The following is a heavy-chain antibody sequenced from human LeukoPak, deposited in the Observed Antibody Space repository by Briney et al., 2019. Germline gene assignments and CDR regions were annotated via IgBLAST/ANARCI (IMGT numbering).Heavy chain of an antibody. V-gene: IGHV3-48*01. CDR1: GFRFDSYP. D-gene: IGHD4-17*01. CDR2: VRTRGDPT. Sequence: GGSLRLSCAASGFRFDSYPMNWVRQPPGRGMEWLSNVRTRGDPTSYADSVRGRFTISRDNARKSLFLQINSLRVEDTAVYFCVRDVDYAFDYWGQGVLVIVSS. CDR3: VRDVDYAFDY. J-gene: IGHJ4*02.